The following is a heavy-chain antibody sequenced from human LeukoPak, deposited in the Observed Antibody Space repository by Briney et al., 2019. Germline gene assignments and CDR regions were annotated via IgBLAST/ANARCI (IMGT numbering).Heavy chain of an antibody. CDR2: IIPIFGTA. D-gene: IGHD3-22*01. V-gene: IGHV1-69*13. CDR1: GGTFSSYA. CDR3: ARPYDSSGYYSEVAFDI. J-gene: IGHJ3*02. Sequence: SVKFSCKASGGTFSSYAISWVRQAPGQGLEWMGGIIPIFGTANYAQKFQGRVTITADESTSTAYMELSSLRSEDTAVYYCARPYDSSGYYSEVAFDIWGQGTMVTVSS.